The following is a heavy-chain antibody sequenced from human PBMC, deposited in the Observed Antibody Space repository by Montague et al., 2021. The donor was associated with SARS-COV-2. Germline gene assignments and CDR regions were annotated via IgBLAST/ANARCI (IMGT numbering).Heavy chain of an antibody. CDR1: GGSISSGGYS. D-gene: IGHD3-10*01. Sequence: TRSLTCAVSGGSISSGGYSWNWIRQPPGKGLEWIGYIYHSGXTXYXXXXKXRVTISLDSSKNQFSLNLTSVTAADTAVYYCARGSMVRGGKVYYGVDVWGQGTTVTVSS. CDR3: ARGSMVRGGKVYYGVDV. CDR2: IYHSGXT. V-gene: IGHV4-30-2*01. J-gene: IGHJ6*02.